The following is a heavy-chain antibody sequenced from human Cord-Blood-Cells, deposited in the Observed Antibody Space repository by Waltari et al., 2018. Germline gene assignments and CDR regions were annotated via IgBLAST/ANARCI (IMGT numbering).Heavy chain of an antibody. CDR1: GYTLTGYY. D-gene: IGHD6-19*01. CDR3: ARGALGSGWYAFDI. J-gene: IGHJ3*02. Sequence: QVQLVQSGAEVKKPGASVKVSCKASGYTLTGYYMHWVRQAPGQGLEGMGWINPNSGGTNYAQKFQGWVTMTRDTSISTAYMELSRLRSDDTAVYYCARGALGSGWYAFDIWGQGTMVTVSS. CDR2: INPNSGGT. V-gene: IGHV1-2*04.